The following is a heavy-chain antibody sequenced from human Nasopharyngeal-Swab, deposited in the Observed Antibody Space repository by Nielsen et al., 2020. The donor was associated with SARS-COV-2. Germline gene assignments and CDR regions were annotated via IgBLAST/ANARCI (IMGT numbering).Heavy chain of an antibody. CDR1: GGSFSGYY. Sequence: SETLSLTCAVYGGSFSGYYWTWIRQPPGKGLEWIGEINHDGSNNNNPSLKSRVTISVDTSKNQFSLKLSSVTAADTAVYYCARQRRIAAAGTLSWGQGTLVTVSS. CDR2: INHDGSN. D-gene: IGHD6-13*01. J-gene: IGHJ5*02. V-gene: IGHV4-34*01. CDR3: ARQRRIAAAGTLS.